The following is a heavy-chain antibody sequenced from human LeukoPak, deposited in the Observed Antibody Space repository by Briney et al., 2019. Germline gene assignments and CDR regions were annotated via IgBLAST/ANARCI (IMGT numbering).Heavy chain of an antibody. CDR2: IYYSGST. J-gene: IGHJ6*02. D-gene: IGHD5-12*01. V-gene: IGHV4-59*08. CDR3: ARAGREATTFYYYYGMDV. CDR1: GGSISSYY. Sequence: NPSETLSLTCTVSGGSISSYYWSWIRQPPGKGLEWIGYIYYSGSTNYNPSLKSRVTISVDTSKNQFSLKLSSVTAAGTAVYYCARAGREATTFYYYYGMDVWGQGTTVTVSS.